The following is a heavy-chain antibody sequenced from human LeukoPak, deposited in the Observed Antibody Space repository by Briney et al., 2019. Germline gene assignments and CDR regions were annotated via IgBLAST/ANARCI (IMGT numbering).Heavy chain of an antibody. J-gene: IGHJ4*02. V-gene: IGHV3-23*01. CDR2: IGGSGVST. D-gene: IGHD6-19*01. CDR1: GFTFSTYG. CDR3: ASRAVAGTVGLDY. Sequence: PGGPLRLSCAASGFTFSTYGMTWVRQAPGKGLEWVSAIGGSGVSTYYADSVKGRFTISRDNSRNTLYLQMNSLRAEDTAVYYCASRAVAGTVGLDYWGQGTLVTVSS.